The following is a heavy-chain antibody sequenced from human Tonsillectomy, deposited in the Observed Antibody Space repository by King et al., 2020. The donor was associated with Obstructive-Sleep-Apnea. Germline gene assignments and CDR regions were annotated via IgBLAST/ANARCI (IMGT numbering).Heavy chain of an antibody. J-gene: IGHJ6*02. D-gene: IGHD5-18*01. CDR3: ARDPGGYSYGYLPFYYGMDV. Sequence: VQLQESGPGLVKPSQTLSLTCTVSGGSISSGGYYWRWIRQHPGQGLEWIGYIYYSGSTYYNPSLKSRVTISVDTSKNQFSLKLSSVTAADTAVYYCARDPGGYSYGYLPFYYGMDVWGQGTTVTVSS. V-gene: IGHV4-31*03. CDR1: GGSISSGGYY. CDR2: IYYSGST.